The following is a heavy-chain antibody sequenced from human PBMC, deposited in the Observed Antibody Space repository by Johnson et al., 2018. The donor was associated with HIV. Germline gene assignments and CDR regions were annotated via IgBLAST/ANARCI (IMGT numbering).Heavy chain of an antibody. CDR3: TRSIAATGRYALDI. J-gene: IGHJ3*02. Sequence: EVQLVESGGGLVKPGGSLRLSCAASGFTFNNAWMGWVRQAPGKGLEWVGRIKSKTDGATTDYAVPVKGRFTISKDDSKNTLYLQMNSLKTGDTAVYYCTRSIAATGRYALDIWGQGTMVTVSS. D-gene: IGHD6-13*01. CDR2: IKSKTDGATT. CDR1: GFTFNNAW. V-gene: IGHV3-15*01.